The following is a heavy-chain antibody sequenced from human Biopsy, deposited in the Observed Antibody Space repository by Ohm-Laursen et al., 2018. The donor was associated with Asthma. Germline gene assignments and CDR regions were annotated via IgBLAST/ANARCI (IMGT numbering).Heavy chain of an antibody. CDR1: GGSITSSSYY. CDR2: MYHSGSP. J-gene: IGHJ4*02. CDR3: VRHQYSSSWSTFDY. D-gene: IGHD3-22*01. V-gene: IGHV4-39*01. Sequence: TLSLTCTVSGGSITSSSYYWGWIRQPPGKGMEWIGSMYHSGSPYYPPSLKSRATISVDTSKNRLALKLSFVTAADTAVYFCVRHQYSSSWSTFDYWGQGALVTVSS.